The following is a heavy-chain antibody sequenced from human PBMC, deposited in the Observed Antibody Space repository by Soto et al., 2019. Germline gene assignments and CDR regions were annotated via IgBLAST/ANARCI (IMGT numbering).Heavy chain of an antibody. CDR3: ARDRKDIVVVPAAKGGMDV. CDR1: GGSVSSGSYY. CDR2: IYYSGST. J-gene: IGHJ6*02. D-gene: IGHD2-2*01. V-gene: IGHV4-61*01. Sequence: SETLSLTCTVSGGSVSSGSYYWSWIRQPPGKGLEWIGYIYYSGSTNYNPSLKSRVTISVDTSKNQFSLKLSSVTAADTAVYYCARDRKDIVVVPAAKGGMDVWGQGTTVTVSS.